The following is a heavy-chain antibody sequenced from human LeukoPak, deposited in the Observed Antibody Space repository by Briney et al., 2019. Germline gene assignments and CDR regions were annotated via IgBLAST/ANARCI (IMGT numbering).Heavy chain of an antibody. CDR2: IYQTGST. J-gene: IGHJ4*02. D-gene: IGHD2-15*01. V-gene: IGHV4-30-2*01. CDR3: ARGPEYCSGGSCYSIPFDY. Sequence: PSETLSLTCAVSGASISSGGYSWSWIRQPPGKGLEWIGYIYQTGSTYYNPSLKSRVTISVDTSKNQFSLKLSSVTAADTAVYYCARGPEYCSGGSCYSIPFDYWGQGTLVTVSS. CDR1: GASISSGGYS.